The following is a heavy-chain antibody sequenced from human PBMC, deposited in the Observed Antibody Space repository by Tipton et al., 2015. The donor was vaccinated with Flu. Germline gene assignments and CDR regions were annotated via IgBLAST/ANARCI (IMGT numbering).Heavy chain of an antibody. Sequence: TLSLTCAVYGGSFSGYYWSWIRQPPGKGLEWIGEINHSGSTNYNPSLKSRVTISVDTSKNQFSLKLSSVTAADTAVSYCARVREVRGVKGCYCMDVWGKGTTVTVSS. J-gene: IGHJ6*03. CDR1: GGSFSGYY. CDR3: ARVREVRGVKGCYCMDV. CDR2: INHSGST. D-gene: IGHD3-10*01. V-gene: IGHV4-34*01.